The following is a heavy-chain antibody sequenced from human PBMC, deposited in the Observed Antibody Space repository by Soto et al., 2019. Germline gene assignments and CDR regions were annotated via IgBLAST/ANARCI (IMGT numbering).Heavy chain of an antibody. CDR3: ARGNSPVDGY. CDR2: ITSTGSTK. J-gene: IGHJ4*02. D-gene: IGHD2-21*01. Sequence: GGSLRLSCAASGFTFSTSEMNWVRQAPGKGLEWVSYITSTGSTKYYADSVKGRFTISRDNAKNTLFLQMSSLRAEDTAVYYCARGNSPVDGYWGQGALVTVSS. V-gene: IGHV3-48*03. CDR1: GFTFSTSE.